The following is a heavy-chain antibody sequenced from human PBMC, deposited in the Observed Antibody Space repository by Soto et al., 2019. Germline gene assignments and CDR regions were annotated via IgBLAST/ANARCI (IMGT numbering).Heavy chain of an antibody. V-gene: IGHV3-23*05. CDR1: AFTFGTYG. D-gene: IGHD2-15*01. CDR3: TKWVGYADV. Sequence: EVLLLESGGGLVQPGGSLRLSCAASAFTFGTYGTTWFRQAPGRGLEWVAGIEARSGKILYADSVKGRFIIARYNSKNTLYLQMNSLRDEDTSIYYCTKWVGYADVWGQGTTVTVYS. J-gene: IGHJ6*02. CDR2: IEARSGKI.